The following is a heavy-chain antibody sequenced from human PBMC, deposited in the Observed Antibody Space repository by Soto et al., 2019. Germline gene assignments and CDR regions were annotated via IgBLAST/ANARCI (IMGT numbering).Heavy chain of an antibody. CDR1: GYTFTSYG. V-gene: IGHV1-18*04. D-gene: IGHD5-18*01. CDR3: ARGSLDTAYTYYYYYGMDV. Sequence: ASVKVSCKASGYTFTSYGISWVRQAPGQGLEWMGWISAYNGNTNYAQKLQGRVTMTTDTSTSTACMELRSLRSDDTAVYYCARGSLDTAYTYYYYYGMDVWGQGTTVTVSS. CDR2: ISAYNGNT. J-gene: IGHJ6*02.